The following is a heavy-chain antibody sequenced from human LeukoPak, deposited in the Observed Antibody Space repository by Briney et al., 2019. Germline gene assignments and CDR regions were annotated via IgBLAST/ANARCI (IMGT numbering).Heavy chain of an antibody. CDR3: ARISGSLDAFDI. J-gene: IGHJ3*02. CDR2: INHSERT. CDR1: AGSISSGSYY. V-gene: IGHV4-39*07. Sequence: PSETLSLTCTVAAGSISSGSYYWSWIREPPGNGLEWIGGINHSERTNYNQTHKSRVTISVDTYKNQCSLKLRSVTAADTAVYYCARISGSLDAFDIWGQGTMITVSS. D-gene: IGHD6-19*01.